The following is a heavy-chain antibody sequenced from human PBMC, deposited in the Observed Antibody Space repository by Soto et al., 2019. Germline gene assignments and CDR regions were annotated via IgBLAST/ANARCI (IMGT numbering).Heavy chain of an antibody. Sequence: LTCTVSGGSISSGGYYWSWIRQNPGKGLEWIGYIYYSGSTYYNPSLKSRMTISVDTSKNEFSLNVTSVTAADMAVYFCARTTLSGSFGYCGQRTQVTVSS. CDR3: ARTTLSGSFGY. D-gene: IGHD1-1*01. CDR2: IYYSGST. CDR1: GGSISSGGYY. J-gene: IGHJ4*01. V-gene: IGHV4-31*03.